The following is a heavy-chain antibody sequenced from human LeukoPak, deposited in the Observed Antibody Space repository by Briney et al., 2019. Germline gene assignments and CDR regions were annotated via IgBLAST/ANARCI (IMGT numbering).Heavy chain of an antibody. J-gene: IGHJ4*02. CDR1: GGTFSSYA. Sequence: GASVKVSCKASGGTFSSYAISWVRQAPGQGLEWMGRIIPILGIANYAQKFQGRVTITADKSTSTAYMELSSLRSEDTAVYYCARAYGSGSPLDYWGQGTLVTVSS. CDR3: ARAYGSGSPLDY. D-gene: IGHD3-10*01. V-gene: IGHV1-69*04. CDR2: IIPILGIA.